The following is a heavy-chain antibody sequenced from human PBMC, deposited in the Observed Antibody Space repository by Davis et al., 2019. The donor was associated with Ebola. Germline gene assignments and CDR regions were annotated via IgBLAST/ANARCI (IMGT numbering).Heavy chain of an antibody. CDR2: INPNSGGT. Sequence: ASVKVSCKASGYTFTSYGISWVRQAPGQGLEWMGWINPNSGGTNYAQKFQGWVTMTRDTSISTAYMELSRLRSDDTAVYYCARGYGYGDAFDYWGQGTLVTVSS. J-gene: IGHJ4*02. V-gene: IGHV1-2*04. D-gene: IGHD4-17*01. CDR1: GYTFTSYG. CDR3: ARGYGYGDAFDY.